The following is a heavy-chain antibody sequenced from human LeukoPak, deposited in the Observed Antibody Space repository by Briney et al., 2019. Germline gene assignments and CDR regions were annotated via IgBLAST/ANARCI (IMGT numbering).Heavy chain of an antibody. Sequence: SETLSLTCAVYGGSFSGYYWSWIRQPPGKGLEWIGEINHSGSTNYNLSLKSRVTISVDTSKNQFSLKLSSVTAADTAVYYRARGGYSGYDSFDYWGQGTLVTVSP. CDR3: ARGGYSGYDSFDY. CDR1: GGSFSGYY. CDR2: INHSGST. D-gene: IGHD5-12*01. J-gene: IGHJ4*02. V-gene: IGHV4-34*01.